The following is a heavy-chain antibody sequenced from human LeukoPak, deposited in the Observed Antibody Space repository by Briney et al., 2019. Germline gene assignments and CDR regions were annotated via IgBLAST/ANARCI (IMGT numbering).Heavy chain of an antibody. CDR1: GFTFSSYG. CDR2: IWYDGCNK. D-gene: IGHD3-9*01. J-gene: IGHJ6*02. V-gene: IGHV3-33*01. CDR3: ARDLEARYFDCLSRPSSAPYGMDV. Sequence: GGSLRLSCAASGFTFSSYGMHWVRQAPGKGLEWVAVIWYDGCNKYYADSVKGRFTISRDNSKNTLYLQMNSLRAEDTAVYYCARDLEARYFDCLSRPSSAPYGMDVWGQGTTVTVSS.